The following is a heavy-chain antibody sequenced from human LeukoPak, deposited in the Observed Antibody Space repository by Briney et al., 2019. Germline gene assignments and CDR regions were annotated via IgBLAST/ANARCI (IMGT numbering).Heavy chain of an antibody. V-gene: IGHV4-59*08. J-gene: IGHJ5*02. CDR3: ARVVPAALGKGFDP. CDR1: GGSISNYF. CDR2: IYYSETT. D-gene: IGHD2-2*01. Sequence: PSETLSLTCSVSGGSISNYFWSWIRQPPGKGLECIGFIYYSETTNYNPSFKSRVTISVDTSKNQFSLKLSSVTAADTAVYYCARVVPAALGKGFDPWGQGTLVTVSS.